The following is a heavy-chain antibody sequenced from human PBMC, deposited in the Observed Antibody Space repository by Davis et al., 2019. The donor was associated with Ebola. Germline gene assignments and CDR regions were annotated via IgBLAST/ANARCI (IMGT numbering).Heavy chain of an antibody. Sequence: PGGSLRFSCAASGFTFRNFGMNWVRQAPGKGLEWVSTISYNAANTHYADSVRGRFTISRDNSENTLYLQMNSLTADDTAVYYCARAVFHEVLDYWGQGTLVTVSS. J-gene: IGHJ4*02. D-gene: IGHD3-3*01. CDR2: ISYNAANT. CDR1: GFTFRNFG. CDR3: ARAVFHEVLDY. V-gene: IGHV3-23*01.